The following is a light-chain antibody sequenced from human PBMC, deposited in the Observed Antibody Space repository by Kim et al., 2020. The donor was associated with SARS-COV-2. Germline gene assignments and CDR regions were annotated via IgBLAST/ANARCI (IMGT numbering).Light chain of an antibody. J-gene: IGKJ1*01. CDR3: QQYNNWPPGT. CDR1: QSVSSN. Sequence: EIVMTQSPATLSVSPGERATLSCRASQSVSSNLAWYQQKPGQAPRILISGASTRATGIPARFSGSGSGTEFTLTISSLQSEDFAVYFCQQYNNWPPGTFGQGTKVDIK. V-gene: IGKV3-15*01. CDR2: GAS.